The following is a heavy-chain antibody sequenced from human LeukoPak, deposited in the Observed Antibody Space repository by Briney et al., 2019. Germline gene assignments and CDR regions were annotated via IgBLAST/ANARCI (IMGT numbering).Heavy chain of an antibody. CDR3: ARDRDIASAAYYFDY. CDR1: GFTFSSYT. Sequence: GGSLRLSCAASGFTFSSYTMSWVRQAPGKGPEWVSAISGSGGSTYYADSVKGRFTISRDNSKNTLYLQMNSLRVEDTAVYSCARDRDIASAAYYFDYWGQGNLVTVSS. J-gene: IGHJ4*02. V-gene: IGHV3-23*01. D-gene: IGHD6-13*01. CDR2: ISGSGGST.